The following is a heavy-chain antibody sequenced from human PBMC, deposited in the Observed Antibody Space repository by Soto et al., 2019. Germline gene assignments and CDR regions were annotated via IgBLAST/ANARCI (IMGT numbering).Heavy chain of an antibody. D-gene: IGHD6-19*01. V-gene: IGHV3-30-3*01. CDR3: AKDGGYSSVWYQYYYSYYGMDV. CDR2: ISYDGSNK. J-gene: IGHJ6*02. CDR1: GFTFSSYA. Sequence: PGASLRLSCAASGFTFSSYAMHWVRQAPGKGLKWVAVISYDGSNKYYAESVNGRYTISRDNSKNTLYLQMNSQRAEETAVYYCAKDGGYSSVWYQYYYSYYGMDVWGQGTTVTVSS.